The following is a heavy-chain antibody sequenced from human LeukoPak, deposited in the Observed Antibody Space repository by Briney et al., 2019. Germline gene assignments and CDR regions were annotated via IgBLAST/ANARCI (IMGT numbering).Heavy chain of an antibody. V-gene: IGHV4-34*01. D-gene: IGHD5-12*01. CDR3: ARASGYVVLPYYFDY. CDR2: INHSGST. Sequence: PSETLSLTCAVYGGSFSGYYWSWIRQPPGKGLEWIGEINHSGSTNYNPSLKSRVTISVDTSKNQFSLKLSSVTAADTAVYYCARASGYVVLPYYFDYWGQGTLVTASS. CDR1: GGSFSGYY. J-gene: IGHJ4*02.